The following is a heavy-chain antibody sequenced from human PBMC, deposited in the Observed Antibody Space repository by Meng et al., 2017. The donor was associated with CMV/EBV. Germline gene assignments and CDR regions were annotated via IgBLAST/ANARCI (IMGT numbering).Heavy chain of an antibody. CDR3: ARMTTYYYYGMDV. J-gene: IGHJ6*02. CDR2: IYYSGST. Sequence: SETLSLTCTVSGGSVSSGSYYWNWIRQPPGKGLEWIGYIYYSGSTNYNPSLKSRVTISVDTSKNQFSLKLSSVTAADTAVYYCARMTTYYYYGMDVWGQGTTVTVSS. D-gene: IGHD4-11*01. V-gene: IGHV4-61*01. CDR1: GGSVSSGSYY.